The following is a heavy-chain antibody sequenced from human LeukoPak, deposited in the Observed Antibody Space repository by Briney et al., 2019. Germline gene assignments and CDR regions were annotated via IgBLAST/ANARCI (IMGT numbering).Heavy chain of an antibody. CDR3: AKSPLQLYTFDY. J-gene: IGHJ4*02. CDR1: GFTFRNYG. D-gene: IGHD5-24*01. CDR2: ISGSGGST. V-gene: IGHV3-23*01. Sequence: GGSLRLSCAASGFTFRNYGMSWVHQAPLKGLEWVSAISGSGGSTYYADSVKGRFTISRDNSKNTLYLQMNSLRAEDTAVYYCAKSPLQLYTFDYWGQGTLVTVSS.